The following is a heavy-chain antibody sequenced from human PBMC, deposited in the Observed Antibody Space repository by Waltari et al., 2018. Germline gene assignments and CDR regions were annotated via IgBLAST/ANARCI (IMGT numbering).Heavy chain of an antibody. CDR3: ARARGYQRAYYFDY. CDR1: GYTFTSYD. J-gene: IGHJ4*03. Sequence: QVQLVQSGAEVKKPGASLTVSCKASGYTFTSYDPNWLRQATGQGLEWMGWMNPNSGNTGYAQKFQGRVTMTRNTSISTAYMELSSLRSEDTAVYYCARARGYQRAYYFDYWGQGTTVTVSS. V-gene: IGHV1-8*02. D-gene: IGHD5-12*01. CDR2: MNPNSGNT.